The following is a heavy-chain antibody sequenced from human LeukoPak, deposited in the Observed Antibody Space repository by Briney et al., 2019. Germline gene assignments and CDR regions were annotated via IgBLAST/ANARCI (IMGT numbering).Heavy chain of an antibody. CDR1: GYTFTGYY. J-gene: IGHJ4*02. V-gene: IGHV1-69*04. CDR2: IIPILGIA. CDR3: ARDYRLVVPAASVVVPGDY. D-gene: IGHD2-2*01. Sequence: ASVKVSCKASGYTFTGYYMHWVRQAPGQGLEWMGRIIPILGIANYAQKFQGRVTITADKSTSTAYMELSSLRSEDTAVYYCARDYRLVVPAASVVVPGDYWGQGTLVTVSS.